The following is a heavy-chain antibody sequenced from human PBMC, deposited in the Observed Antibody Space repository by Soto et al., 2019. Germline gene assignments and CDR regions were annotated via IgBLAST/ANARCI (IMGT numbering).Heavy chain of an antibody. CDR1: GGTFRNYP. CDR2: IFPLTDIP. CDR3: ARGPLVVLNYFES. Sequence: QVQLVQSGNEVKKPGSSVKVSCKASGGTFRNYPINWVRQAPGQGLEWMGSIFPLTDIPDYAQNFQARLTISADKSTSTAYMEFSSLTSDDTAMYFCARGPLVVLNYFESWGQGTLVTVSS. V-gene: IGHV1-69*02. J-gene: IGHJ4*02.